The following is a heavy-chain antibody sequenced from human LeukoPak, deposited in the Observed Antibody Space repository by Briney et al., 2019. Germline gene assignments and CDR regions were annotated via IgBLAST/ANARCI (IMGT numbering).Heavy chain of an antibody. Sequence: SGTLSLTCAVSGGSISSSNWWSWVRQPPGKGLEWIGEIYHSGSTKYNPSLKSRVTISVDTSKNQFSLSLSSVTAADTAVYYCARGQRRGGSGELDYWGQGTLVIVSS. CDR1: GGSISSSNW. D-gene: IGHD2-15*01. CDR3: ARGQRRGGSGELDY. V-gene: IGHV4-4*02. J-gene: IGHJ4*02. CDR2: IYHSGST.